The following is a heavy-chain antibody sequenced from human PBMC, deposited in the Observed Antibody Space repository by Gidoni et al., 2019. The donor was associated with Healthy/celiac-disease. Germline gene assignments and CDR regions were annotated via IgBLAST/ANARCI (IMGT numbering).Heavy chain of an antibody. D-gene: IGHD2-15*01. Sequence: EVQLVETGGGLIQPGGSLRLSCAASGFTVSSNYMSWVRQAPGKGLEWVSVIDSGGSTYYADSVKGRFTISRDNSKNTLYLQMNSLRAEDTAVYYCASLGYCSGGSCYPQFQFDYWGQGTLVTVSS. J-gene: IGHJ4*02. V-gene: IGHV3-53*02. CDR1: GFTVSSNY. CDR3: ASLGYCSGGSCYPQFQFDY. CDR2: IDSGGST.